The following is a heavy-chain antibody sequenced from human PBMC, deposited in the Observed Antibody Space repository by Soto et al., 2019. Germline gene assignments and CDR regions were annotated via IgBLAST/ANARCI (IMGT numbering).Heavy chain of an antibody. D-gene: IGHD1-26*01. CDR1: GFTFSSYA. Sequence: EVQLLESGGGLVQPGGSLRLSCAASGFTFSSYAMSWVRQAPGKGLEWVSAISGSGGSTYYADSVKGRFTISRDNSKNTFYLQMNSLRAEHTAVYYCAKVSSTSDAFDIWGQGTMVTVSS. J-gene: IGHJ3*02. V-gene: IGHV3-23*01. CDR2: ISGSGGST. CDR3: AKVSSTSDAFDI.